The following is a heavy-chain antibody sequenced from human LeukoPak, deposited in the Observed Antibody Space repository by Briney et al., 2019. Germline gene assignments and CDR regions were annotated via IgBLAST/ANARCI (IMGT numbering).Heavy chain of an antibody. V-gene: IGHV3-23*01. CDR3: AKSPSNDFWSGYRY. J-gene: IGHJ4*02. Sequence: GGSLRLSCAASGFTFSIYAMIWVRQAPGKGLEWVSAISGSGGSTHYADSVKGRFTISRDNSKNTLYLQMNSLRAEDTAVYYCAKSPSNDFWSGYRYWGQGTLVTVSS. D-gene: IGHD3-3*01. CDR2: ISGSGGST. CDR1: GFTFSIYA.